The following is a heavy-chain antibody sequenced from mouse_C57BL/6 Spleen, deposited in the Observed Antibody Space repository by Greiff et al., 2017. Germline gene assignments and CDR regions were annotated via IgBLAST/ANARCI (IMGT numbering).Heavy chain of an antibody. CDR3: ARGTTVVAPFDY. Sequence: VQLQQPGAELVKPGASVKMSCKASGYTFTSYWITWVKQRPGQGLEWIGDIYPGSGSTNYNEKFKSKATLTVDTSSSTAYMQLSSLTSEDSAVYYCARGTTVVAPFDYWGQGTTLTVSP. CDR2: IYPGSGST. CDR1: GYTFTSYW. D-gene: IGHD1-1*01. J-gene: IGHJ2*01. V-gene: IGHV1-55*01.